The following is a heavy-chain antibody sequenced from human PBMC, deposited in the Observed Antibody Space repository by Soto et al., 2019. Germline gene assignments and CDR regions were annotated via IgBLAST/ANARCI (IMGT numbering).Heavy chain of an antibody. D-gene: IGHD6-13*01. CDR3: ARDRGAAGNSWFDP. Sequence: QVQLVQSGAEVKKPGSSVKVSCKASGGTFSSYAISWVRQAPGQGREWMGGIIPIFGTANYAQKFQGRVTITADESTSTAYMELSSLRSEDTAVYYCARDRGAAGNSWFDPWGQGTLVTVSS. CDR2: IIPIFGTA. J-gene: IGHJ5*02. CDR1: GGTFSSYA. V-gene: IGHV1-69*01.